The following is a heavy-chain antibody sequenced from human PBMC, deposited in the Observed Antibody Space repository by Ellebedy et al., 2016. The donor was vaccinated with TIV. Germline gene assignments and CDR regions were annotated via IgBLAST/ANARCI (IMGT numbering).Heavy chain of an antibody. D-gene: IGHD3/OR15-3a*01. V-gene: IGHV3-53*01. CDR1: GFAVSSNY. Sequence: GGSLRLSCAVSGFAVSSNYWSWVRQAPGKGLEWVSTIYSGGSTYYADSVKGRFTISRDNSKNTLHLQMNSLRADDTAVYYCARVDLGLAFDHWGRGTLVTVSS. J-gene: IGHJ4*02. CDR3: ARVDLGLAFDH. CDR2: IYSGGST.